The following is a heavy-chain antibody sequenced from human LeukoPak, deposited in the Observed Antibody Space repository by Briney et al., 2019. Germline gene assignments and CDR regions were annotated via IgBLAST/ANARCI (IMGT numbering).Heavy chain of an antibody. D-gene: IGHD3-10*01. CDR3: ATVGSGSYKFDY. V-gene: IGHV1-18*01. Sequence: ASVKVSCKASGYTFTSYGISWVRQAPGQGLEWMGWISAYNGNTNYAQKLQGRVTMTEDTSTDTAYMELSSLRSEDTAVYYCATVGSGSYKFDYWGQGTLVTVSS. J-gene: IGHJ4*02. CDR2: ISAYNGNT. CDR1: GYTFTSYG.